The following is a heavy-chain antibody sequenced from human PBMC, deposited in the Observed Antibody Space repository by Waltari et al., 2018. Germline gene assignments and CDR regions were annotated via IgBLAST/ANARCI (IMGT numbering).Heavy chain of an antibody. CDR2: INHSGSP. V-gene: IGHV4-34*01. D-gene: IGHD1-26*01. J-gene: IGHJ3*02. CDR3: AREAGVGATSEAFDI. Sequence: QVQLQQWGAGLLKPSETLSLTCAVYGGSFSGYYWSWIRQPPGKGLEWIGEINHSGSPNYNPSLKSRVTISVDTSKNQFSLKLSSVTAADTAVYYCAREAGVGATSEAFDIWGQGTMVTVSS. CDR1: GGSFSGYY.